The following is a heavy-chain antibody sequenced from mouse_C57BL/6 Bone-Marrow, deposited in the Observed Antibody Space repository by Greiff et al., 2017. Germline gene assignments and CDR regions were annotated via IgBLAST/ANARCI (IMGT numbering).Heavy chain of an antibody. D-gene: IGHD1-1*01. V-gene: IGHV5-6*01. Sequence: EVQLQESGGDLVKPGGSLKLSCAASGFTFSSYGMSWVRQTPDKRLEWVATISSGGSYTYYPDSVKGRFTISRDNAKNTLYLQMSSLKSEDTAMYYCARQEIYYYGSSYDWFAYWGQGTLVTVSA. J-gene: IGHJ3*01. CDR2: ISSGGSYT. CDR1: GFTFSSYG. CDR3: ARQEIYYYGSSYDWFAY.